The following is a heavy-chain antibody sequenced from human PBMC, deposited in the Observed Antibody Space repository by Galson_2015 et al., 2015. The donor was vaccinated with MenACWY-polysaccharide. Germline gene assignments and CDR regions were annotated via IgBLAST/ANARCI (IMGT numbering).Heavy chain of an antibody. CDR2: ISTDGRDK. CDR3: AKDRDVGGADYYFDY. CDR1: GFTFSRHA. Sequence: SLRLSCAASGFTFSRHAMHWVRQAPGKGLKWAAVISTDGRDKYHADSVKGRFTISRDNSKNTLYLQVISLRAEDTAVYYCAKDRDVGGADYYFDYWGQGTLVTVSS. V-gene: IGHV3-30*04. D-gene: IGHD1-26*01. J-gene: IGHJ4*02.